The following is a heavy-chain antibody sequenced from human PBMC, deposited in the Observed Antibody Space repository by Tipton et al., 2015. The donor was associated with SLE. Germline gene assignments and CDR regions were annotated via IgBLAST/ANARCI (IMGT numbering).Heavy chain of an antibody. J-gene: IGHJ4*02. CDR2: IKQDGSDT. V-gene: IGHV3-7*01. CDR3: AGNFDY. Sequence: GSLRLSCAASGFTFCTNWRNWVRRAPGRGLEWVANIKQDGSDTYYVDSVKGRFTISRDNAKNSLYLQMSSLRAEDTAVYYCAGNFDYWGQGALVTVTS. CDR1: GFTFCTNW.